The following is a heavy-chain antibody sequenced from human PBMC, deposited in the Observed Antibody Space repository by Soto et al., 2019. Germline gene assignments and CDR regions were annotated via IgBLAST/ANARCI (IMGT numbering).Heavy chain of an antibody. V-gene: IGHV4-4*02. CDR1: GGSISSSNW. CDR3: ARAYSYGSGDYFDY. J-gene: IGHJ4*02. D-gene: IGHD3-10*01. CDR2: IYHSGST. Sequence: SETLSLTCAVSGGSISSSNWWSWVRQPPGKGLEWIGEIYHSGSTNYNPSLKSRVTISVDTSKNQFSLKLSSVTAADTAVYYCARAYSYGSGDYFDYWGQGTLVTVSS.